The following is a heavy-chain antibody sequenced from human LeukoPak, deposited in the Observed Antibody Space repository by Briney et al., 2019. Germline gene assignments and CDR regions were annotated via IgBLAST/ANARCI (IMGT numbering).Heavy chain of an antibody. D-gene: IGHD6-19*01. V-gene: IGHV3-9*01. CDR2: ISWNSGSI. CDR1: GFTFDDYA. Sequence: GGSLRLSCAASGFTFDDYATHWVRQAPGKGLEWVSVISWNSGSIGYADSVKGRFTISRDNAKNSLYLQMNSLRAEDTALYYCAKDRGGIAVAGGAFDIWGQGTMVTVSS. J-gene: IGHJ3*02. CDR3: AKDRGGIAVAGGAFDI.